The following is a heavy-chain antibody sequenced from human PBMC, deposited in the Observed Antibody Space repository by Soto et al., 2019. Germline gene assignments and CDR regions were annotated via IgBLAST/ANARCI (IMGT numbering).Heavy chain of an antibody. CDR2: IYYSGST. J-gene: IGHJ4*02. Sequence: PSETLSLTCTVSGSSISSSSYYWGWIRQPPGKGLEWIGSIYYSGSTYYNPSLKSRVTISVDTSKNQFSLKLSSVTAADTAVYYGARLYCSGGSCYSGFDYWGQGTLVTVSS. CDR1: GSSISSSSYY. V-gene: IGHV4-39*01. D-gene: IGHD2-15*01. CDR3: ARLYCSGGSCYSGFDY.